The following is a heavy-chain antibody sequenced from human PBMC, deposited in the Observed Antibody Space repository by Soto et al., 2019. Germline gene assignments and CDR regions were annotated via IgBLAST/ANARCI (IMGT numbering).Heavy chain of an antibody. D-gene: IGHD3-10*01. CDR3: ARDLRFFGFGELLLSPSEYFQH. CDR2: MSYDGSNK. V-gene: IGHV3-30-3*01. Sequence: QVQLVESGGGVVQPGRSLRLSCAASGFTFSSYAMHWVRQAPGKGLEWVAVMSYDGSNKYYADSVKGRFTISRDNSKNTLYLQMNSLRAEDTAVYYCARDLRFFGFGELLLSPSEYFQHWGQGTLVTVSS. CDR1: GFTFSSYA. J-gene: IGHJ1*01.